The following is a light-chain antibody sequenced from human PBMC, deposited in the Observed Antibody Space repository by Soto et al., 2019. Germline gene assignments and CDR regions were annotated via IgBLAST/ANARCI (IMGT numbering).Light chain of an antibody. CDR3: QHYNNWPPLT. Sequence: EIVLTQSSVTLYLSPGERATVSCRASQSVRTYLAWYQQKPGQAPRLLIYGASTRAPDIPARFSGSGSGTEFTLTISSLQSADFAVYYCQHYNNWPPLTFGGGTKADIK. J-gene: IGKJ4*01. CDR2: GAS. V-gene: IGKV3-15*01. CDR1: QSVRTY.